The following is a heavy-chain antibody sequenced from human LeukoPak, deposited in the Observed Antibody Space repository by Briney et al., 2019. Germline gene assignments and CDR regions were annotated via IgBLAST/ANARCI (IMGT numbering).Heavy chain of an antibody. Sequence: PSETLSLTCTVSGGSITGYYWSWIRQPPGKGLQWIGYISNSGSTTYNPSLKSRVTISVDAFKNQFSLRLTSVIAADTAVYYCARGRRDMATINLFDFWGQGTLVTLSS. D-gene: IGHD5-24*01. J-gene: IGHJ4*02. V-gene: IGHV4-59*01. CDR1: GGSITGYY. CDR3: ARGRRDMATINLFDF. CDR2: ISNSGST.